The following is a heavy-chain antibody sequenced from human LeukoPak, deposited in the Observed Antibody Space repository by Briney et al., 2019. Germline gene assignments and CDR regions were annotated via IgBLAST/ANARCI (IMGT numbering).Heavy chain of an antibody. CDR1: GGSVSSYY. V-gene: IGHV4-59*02. D-gene: IGHD4-17*01. J-gene: IGHJ4*02. Sequence: SETLSLTCTVSGGSVSSYYWSWIRQPPGKGLEWIGYSYYSGSTNYNPSLKSRVTISVDTSKNQFSLKLSSVTAADTAVYYCATVVTRDYFDYWGQGTLVTVSS. CDR2: SYYSGST. CDR3: ATVVTRDYFDY.